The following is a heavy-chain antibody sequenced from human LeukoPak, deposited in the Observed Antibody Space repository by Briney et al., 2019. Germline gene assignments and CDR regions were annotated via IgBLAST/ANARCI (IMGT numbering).Heavy chain of an antibody. J-gene: IGHJ6*03. CDR2: ISWNSFTI. CDR3: AKDIGRVDTASTYMDV. Sequence: GGSLGLSCAASGFTFSSYAMHWVRQAPGKGLEWVSGISWNSFTIGYADSVKGRFTISRDNAKNSLYLQMNSLRVEDTALYYCAKDIGRVDTASTYMDVWGKGTTVTISS. D-gene: IGHD5-18*01. V-gene: IGHV3-9*01. CDR1: GFTFSSYA.